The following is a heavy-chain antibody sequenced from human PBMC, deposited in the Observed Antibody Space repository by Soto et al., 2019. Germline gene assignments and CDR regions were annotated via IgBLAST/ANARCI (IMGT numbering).Heavy chain of an antibody. J-gene: IGHJ6*02. CDR3: AKVRYSSPMGYYYGMDV. CDR2: IIPIFGTA. CDR1: RVGLSKFI. V-gene: IGHV1-69*13. Sequence: GASVKVSCKASRVGLSKFIVTWVRQAPGLGLEWVGGIIPIFGTANYAQKFQGRVTITADESTSTSYMEVSNLRSEDTAVYYCAKVRYSSPMGYYYGMDVWGQGTTVTVSS. D-gene: IGHD6-19*01.